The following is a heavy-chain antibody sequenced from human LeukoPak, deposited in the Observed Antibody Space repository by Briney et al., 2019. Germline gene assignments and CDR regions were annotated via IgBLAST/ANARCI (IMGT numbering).Heavy chain of an antibody. V-gene: IGHV5-51*01. CDR3: ARRGFCSGGSCFSAHFGF. Sequence: GESLKISCQGSGYTFTHYWIAWVRQMPGKGLEWMGIVYPGDSDTRYSPSFRGQVTISADKSINTAYLQWSSLKASDTAMYYCARRGFCSGGSCFSAHFGFWGQGTLLTVSS. J-gene: IGHJ4*02. D-gene: IGHD2-15*01. CDR1: GYTFTHYW. CDR2: VYPGDSDT.